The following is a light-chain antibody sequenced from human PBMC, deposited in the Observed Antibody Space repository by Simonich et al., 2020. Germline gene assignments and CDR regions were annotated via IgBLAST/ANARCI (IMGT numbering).Light chain of an antibody. CDR1: SIDVGSYNL. Sequence: QSALTPPASVSGSPGQSITISCTVTSIDVGSYNLVSWYQQHPGKAPKLLIYEVSNRPLGVPDSFSGAKSGNTAPLTSSGLQAEDEADYYCSSYTSSSTWVFGGGTKLTVL. CDR3: SSYTSSSTWV. CDR2: EVS. V-gene: IGLV2-14*02. J-gene: IGLJ3*02.